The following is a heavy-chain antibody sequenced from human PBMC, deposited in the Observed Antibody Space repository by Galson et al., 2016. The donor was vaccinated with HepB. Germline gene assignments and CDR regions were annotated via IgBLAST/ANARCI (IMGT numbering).Heavy chain of an antibody. D-gene: IGHD4-17*01. CDR1: GFTFSSYA. CDR2: ISSDGSEK. J-gene: IGHJ4*02. CDR3: ARGGRPTVTIEY. Sequence: SLRLSCAASGFTFSSYAMHWVRQAPGKGLEWEAVISSDGSEKYYADSVEGRFTISRDNSKSTLYLQMNSLRGDDTAIYYCARGGRPTVTIEYWGQGTLVTVSS. V-gene: IGHV3-30*04.